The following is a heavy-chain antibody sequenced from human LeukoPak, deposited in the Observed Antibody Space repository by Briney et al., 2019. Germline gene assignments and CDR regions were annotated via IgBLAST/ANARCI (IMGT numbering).Heavy chain of an antibody. CDR3: ARGSTSPLWFDP. J-gene: IGHJ5*02. CDR2: IYTSGST. D-gene: IGHD2-2*01. CDR1: GVSISSGSYY. V-gene: IGHV4-61*02. Sequence: SQTLSLTCTVSGVSISSGSYYWSWIRQPAGKGLEWIGRIYTSGSTNYNPSLKSRVTISVDTSKNQFSLKLSSVTAADTAVYYCARGSTSPLWFDPWGQGTLVTVSS.